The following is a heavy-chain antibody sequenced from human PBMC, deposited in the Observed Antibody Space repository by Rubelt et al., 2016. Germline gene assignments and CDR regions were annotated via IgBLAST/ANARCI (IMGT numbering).Heavy chain of an antibody. CDR2: VYHSGNT. V-gene: IGHV4-59*08. CDR1: GGSISTYY. J-gene: IGHJ4*02. CDR3: ARGPYSSGWYGDY. D-gene: IGHD6-19*01. Sequence: QVQLQESGPGLVKPSETLSLTCTVSGGSISTYYWNWIRQPPGQGLEWIGSVYHSGNTYYNPSLKSRVTISVDTSRNQFSLKRGSVTAADTAVYYCARGPYSSGWYGDYWGQGTLVTVSS.